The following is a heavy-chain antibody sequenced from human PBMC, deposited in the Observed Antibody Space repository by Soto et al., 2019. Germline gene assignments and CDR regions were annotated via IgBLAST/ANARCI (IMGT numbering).Heavy chain of an antibody. CDR3: AHRVVAATQYKWNGGHFDY. V-gene: IGHV2-5*02. Sequence: QITLKESGPTLVKPTQTLTLTCTFSGFSLSTSGVGVGWIRQPPGKALEWLVFIYWDDDKRYSPSLTSRLTLTKDTSKNQVVLTLTNMDPVDKATYYCAHRVVAATQYKWNGGHFDYWGQGILVTVSS. D-gene: IGHD2-15*01. J-gene: IGHJ4*02. CDR1: GFSLSTSGVG. CDR2: IYWDDDK.